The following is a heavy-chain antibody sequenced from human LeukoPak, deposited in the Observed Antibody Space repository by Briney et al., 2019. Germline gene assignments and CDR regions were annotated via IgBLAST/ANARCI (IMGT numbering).Heavy chain of an antibody. V-gene: IGHV3-23*01. CDR2: ISGSGGST. J-gene: IGHJ6*03. CDR1: GFTFSSYA. CDR3: AKDLVGATKYYYYYMDV. Sequence: GGSLRLSCAASGFTFSSYAMSWVRQAPGKGLEWVSAISGSGGSTYYADSVKGRFTISRDNSKNTLYLQMNSLRAEDTAVYYCAKDLVGATKYYYYYMDVWGKGTTVIVSS. D-gene: IGHD1-26*01.